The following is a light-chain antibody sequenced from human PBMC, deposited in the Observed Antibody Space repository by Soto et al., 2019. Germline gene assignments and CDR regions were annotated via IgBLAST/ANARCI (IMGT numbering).Light chain of an antibody. CDR3: QQYGSSPKT. CDR2: GAS. Sequence: EIVLTQSQDTLSVSPGESATISCRASQSVSSSYLARYQQKPGQAPRLLIYGASSRATGIPDRFSGSGSGTDFTLTISRLEPEDFAVYYCQQYGSSPKTFGQGTKVDI. V-gene: IGKV3-20*01. CDR1: QSVSSSY. J-gene: IGKJ1*01.